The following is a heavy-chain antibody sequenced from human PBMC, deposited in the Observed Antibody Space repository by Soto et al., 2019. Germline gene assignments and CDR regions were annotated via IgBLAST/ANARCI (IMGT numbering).Heavy chain of an antibody. J-gene: IGHJ4*02. Sequence: ASVKVSCKASGYTFTSYYMHWVRQAPGQGLEWMGIINPSGGSTSYAQKFQGRVTMTRDTSTSTVYMELSSLRSEDTAVYYCARDGNNIVLMVYATPSYYFDYWGQGTLVTVS. CDR3: ARDGNNIVLMVYATPSYYFDY. CDR2: INPSGGST. D-gene: IGHD2-8*01. V-gene: IGHV1-46*01. CDR1: GYTFTSYY.